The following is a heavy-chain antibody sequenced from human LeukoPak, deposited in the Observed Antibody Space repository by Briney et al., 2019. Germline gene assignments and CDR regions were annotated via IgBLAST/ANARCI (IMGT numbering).Heavy chain of an antibody. Sequence: ASVKVSCKASGYTFTSYDINWVRQATGQGLEWMGWMNSNSGNTGYAQKFQGRVTMTRNTSISTAYMELSSLRSEDTAVYYCARSRRGGSKYYFDYWGQGTLVTVSS. CDR1: GYTFTSYD. CDR2: MNSNSGNT. D-gene: IGHD1-26*01. CDR3: ARSRRGGSKYYFDY. J-gene: IGHJ4*02. V-gene: IGHV1-8*01.